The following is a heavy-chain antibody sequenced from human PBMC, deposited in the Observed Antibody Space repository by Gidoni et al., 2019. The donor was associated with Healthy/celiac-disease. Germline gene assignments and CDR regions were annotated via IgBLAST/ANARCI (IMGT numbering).Heavy chain of an antibody. V-gene: IGHV1-69*01. CDR2: IIPIFGTA. J-gene: IGHJ1*01. CDR1: GGTFSSYA. CDR3: ASYPEYCGGDCYFTYFQH. D-gene: IGHD2-21*01. Sequence: QVQLVQSGAEVKKPGSSVKVSCKASGGTFSSYAISWVRQAPGQGLEWMGGIIPIFGTANYAQKFQGRVTITADESTSTAYMELSSLRSEDTAVYYCASYPEYCGGDCYFTYFQHWGQGTLVTVSS.